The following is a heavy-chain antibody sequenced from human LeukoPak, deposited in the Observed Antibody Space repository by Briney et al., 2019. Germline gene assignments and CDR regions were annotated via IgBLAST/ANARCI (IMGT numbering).Heavy chain of an antibody. CDR1: GFTFSSYS. Sequence: PGGSLRLSCAVSGFTFSSYSMNWVRQAPGKGLEWVSYISSSSSTIYNADSVKGRFTISRDNAKNSLYLQMNSLRDEDTAVYYCARDGHLSGSNQLFDYWGQGTLVTVSS. CDR3: ARDGHLSGSNQLFDY. D-gene: IGHD1-26*01. J-gene: IGHJ4*02. CDR2: ISSSSSTI. V-gene: IGHV3-48*02.